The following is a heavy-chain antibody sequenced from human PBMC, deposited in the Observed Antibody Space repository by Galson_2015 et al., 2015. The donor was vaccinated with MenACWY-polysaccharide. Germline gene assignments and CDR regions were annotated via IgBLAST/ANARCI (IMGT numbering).Heavy chain of an antibody. J-gene: IGHJ4*02. CDR3: AKDLRVGATAGSELDF. D-gene: IGHD1-26*01. Sequence: SLRLSCAASGFTFSSYGMSWVRRAPGKGLEWVSSISGSGGSTFYADSVKGRFTISRDNSKNTLSLQVNSLRAEDTAKYYCAKDLRVGATAGSELDFWGQGTLVTVSS. CDR2: ISGSGGST. CDR1: GFTFSSYG. V-gene: IGHV3-23*01.